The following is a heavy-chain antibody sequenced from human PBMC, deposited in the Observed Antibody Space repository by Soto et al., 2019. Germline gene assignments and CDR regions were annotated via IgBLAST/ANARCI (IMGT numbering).Heavy chain of an antibody. D-gene: IGHD3-22*01. CDR3: AKQADYYDSSGYYEPGFFY. CDR2: INTDGTIT. V-gene: IGHV3-74*01. J-gene: IGHJ4*02. Sequence: GGSLRLSCAASGFTFSFYPMSWVRQAPGKGLVWVSRINTDGTITHYAASVKGRFTISRDNAKNTLYLQMNSLRAEDTAVYYCAKQADYYDSSGYYEPGFFYWGQGTLVTVSS. CDR1: GFTFSFYP.